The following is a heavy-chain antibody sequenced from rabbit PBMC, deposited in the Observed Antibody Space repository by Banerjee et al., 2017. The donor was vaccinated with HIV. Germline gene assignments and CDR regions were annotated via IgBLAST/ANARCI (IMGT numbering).Heavy chain of an antibody. CDR2: IYAGSSGTT. D-gene: IGHD7-1*01. J-gene: IGHJ4*01. V-gene: IGHV1S45*01. CDR1: GFDLSSYHY. CDR3: ARDGYSYNFNL. Sequence: QEQLEESGGDLVKPEGSLTLTCTASGFDLSSYHYMCWVRQAPGKGLEWIACIYAGSSGTTYYASWAKGRFTISKTSSTTVTLQMTSLTAADTATYFCARDGYSYNFNLWGQGTLVTVS.